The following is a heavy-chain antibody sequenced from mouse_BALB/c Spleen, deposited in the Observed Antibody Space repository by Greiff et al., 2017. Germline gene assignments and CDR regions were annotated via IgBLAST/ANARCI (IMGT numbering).Heavy chain of an antibody. CDR3: ARDRVYGDGNYAMDY. D-gene: IGHD2-1*01. CDR2: ISSGGSYT. Sequence: EVMLVESGGGLVKPGGSLKLSCAASGFTFSSYAMSWVRQSPEKRLEWVAEISSGGSYTYYPDTVTGRFTISRDNAKNTLYLEMSSLRSEDTAMYYCARDRVYGDGNYAMDYWGQGTSVTVSS. V-gene: IGHV5-9-4*01. J-gene: IGHJ4*01. CDR1: GFTFSSYA.